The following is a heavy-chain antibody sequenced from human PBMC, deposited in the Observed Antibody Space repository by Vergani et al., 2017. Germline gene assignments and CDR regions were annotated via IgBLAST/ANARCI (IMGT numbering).Heavy chain of an antibody. Sequence: QVQLEESGGGVVQPGRSLRLSCAGSGFTLSSHAMHWVRQAPGKGLEWVSGISGHDHRTLYADSVKGRFIISRDNSKNTLYLQMNNLRAADTAVYYCARSGYCAHGVCYMTYYYYMNVWGKGTAVTVSS. CDR3: ARSGYCAHGVCYMTYYYYMNV. V-gene: IGHV3-NL1*01. CDR2: ISGHDHRT. J-gene: IGHJ6*03. CDR1: GFTLSSHA. D-gene: IGHD2-8*01.